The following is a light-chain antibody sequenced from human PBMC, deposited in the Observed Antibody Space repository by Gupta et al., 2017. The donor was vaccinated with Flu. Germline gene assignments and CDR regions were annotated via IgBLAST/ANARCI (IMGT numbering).Light chain of an antibody. CDR3: KQHVYVPIT. V-gene: IGKV4-1*01. Sequence: FRAARATITGNSSQSGRYDYNTKDYLSKYQPKTGQLPKLLICWASARECGIPSTFSDRDSGTDFTLTLANLPDEDVAVYYSKQHVYVPITFGRGTKVENK. CDR2: WAS. J-gene: IGKJ4*01. CDR1: QSGRYDYNTKDY.